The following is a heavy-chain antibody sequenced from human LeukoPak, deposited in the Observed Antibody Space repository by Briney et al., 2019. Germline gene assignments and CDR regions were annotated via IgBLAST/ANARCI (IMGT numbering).Heavy chain of an antibody. J-gene: IGHJ2*01. V-gene: IGHV1-69*13. Sequence: GASVKVSCKASGGTFSSYAISWVRQAPGQGLEWMGGIIPILGTANYAQKFQGRVTITADESTSTAYMELSSLRSEDTAAYYCARAPNYYDSSGYWPLMYFDLWGRGTLVTVSS. D-gene: IGHD3-22*01. CDR1: GGTFSSYA. CDR2: IIPILGTA. CDR3: ARAPNYYDSSGYWPLMYFDL.